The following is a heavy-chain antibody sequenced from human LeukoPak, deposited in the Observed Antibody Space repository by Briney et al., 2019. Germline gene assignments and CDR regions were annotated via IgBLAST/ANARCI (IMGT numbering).Heavy chain of an antibody. Sequence: SETLSLTCAVSGGSISSGGYSWSWIRQPPGKGLEWIGYIYHSGSTYYNPSLKSRVTISVDRSKNQFSLKLSSVTAADTAVYYCAAYSYGFDAFDIWGQGTMVTVSS. CDR3: AAYSYGFDAFDI. J-gene: IGHJ3*02. D-gene: IGHD5-18*01. CDR2: IYHSGST. CDR1: GGSISSGGYS. V-gene: IGHV4-30-2*01.